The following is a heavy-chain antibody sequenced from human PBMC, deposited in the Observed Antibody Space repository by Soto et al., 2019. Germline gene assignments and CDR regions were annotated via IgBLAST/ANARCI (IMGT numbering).Heavy chain of an antibody. CDR3: ARSIGSGGVMGGFDY. D-gene: IGHD3-16*01. Sequence: QVQLVQSGVEVKKPGSAVKVSCKASGGTFKMYAMNWVRQAPGQGVEWIGGIIPIFDTPNYAQQFQGRVTITVDESTSTAYMELSSLRSEDTAIYYCARSIGSGGVMGGFDYWGQGTQVNVSS. V-gene: IGHV1-69*01. J-gene: IGHJ4*02. CDR1: GGTFKMYA. CDR2: IIPIFDTP.